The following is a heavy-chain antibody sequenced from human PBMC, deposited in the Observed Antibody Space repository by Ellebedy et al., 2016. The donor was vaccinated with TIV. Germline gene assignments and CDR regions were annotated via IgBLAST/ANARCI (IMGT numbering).Heavy chain of an antibody. D-gene: IGHD2-15*01. CDR1: GFTFSSYA. Sequence: GESLKISXAASGFTFSSYAMSWVRQAPGKGLEWVSAISGSGGSTYYADSVKGRFTISRDNSKNTLYLQMNSLRAEDTAVYYCAKEVVVAAYYYYYGMDVWGQGTTVTVSS. J-gene: IGHJ6*02. CDR2: ISGSGGST. V-gene: IGHV3-23*01. CDR3: AKEVVVAAYYYYYGMDV.